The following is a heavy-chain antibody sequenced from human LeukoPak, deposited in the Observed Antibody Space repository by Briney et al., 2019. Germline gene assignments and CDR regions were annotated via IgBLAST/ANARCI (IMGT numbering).Heavy chain of an antibody. CDR3: ARRIFGVVYNWFDP. Sequence: TSETLSLTCTVSGGSISSYYWSWIRQPPGKGLEWIGYIYYSGSTNYNPSLKSRVTISVDTSKNQFSLKLSSVTAADTAVYYCARRIFGVVYNWFDPWGQGTLVTASS. CDR1: GGSISSYY. D-gene: IGHD3-3*01. J-gene: IGHJ5*02. CDR2: IYYSGST. V-gene: IGHV4-59*01.